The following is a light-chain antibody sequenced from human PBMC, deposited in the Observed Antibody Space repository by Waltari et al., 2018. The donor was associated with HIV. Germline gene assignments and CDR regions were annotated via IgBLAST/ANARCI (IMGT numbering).Light chain of an antibody. CDR2: AAS. J-gene: IGKJ3*01. V-gene: IGKV1-39*01. Sequence: DIQVTQSPSSLSDSVGDRVTITCRASQSIRSYLNWYQQKPGRAPRLLIDAASSLQSGVPARFSGSGSGIDFTLTISNLQPEDSATYYCHQTYSSPFTFGPGTKVDIK. CDR3: HQTYSSPFT. CDR1: QSIRSY.